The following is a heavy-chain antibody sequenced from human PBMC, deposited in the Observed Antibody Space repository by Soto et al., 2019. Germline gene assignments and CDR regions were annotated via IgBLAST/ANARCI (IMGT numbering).Heavy chain of an antibody. CDR2: ISANNGDT. CDR3: ARDFRSTCRGASWIYFDL. Sequence: ASVKVSCKSSGYTFTSYGFSWVRQAPGQGLEWVGWISANNGDTNSAEKFQGRLTLTTDTSTSTAYMDLRSLTSDDTAVYFCARDFRSTCRGASWIYFDLWGQGTLVTVSS. V-gene: IGHV1-18*01. CDR1: GYTFTSYG. D-gene: IGHD2-15*01. J-gene: IGHJ4*02.